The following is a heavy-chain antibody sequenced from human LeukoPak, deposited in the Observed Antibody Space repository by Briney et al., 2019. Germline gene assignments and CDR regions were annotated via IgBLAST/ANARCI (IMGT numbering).Heavy chain of an antibody. CDR2: INAGNGNT. D-gene: IGHD1-26*01. J-gene: IGHJ4*02. CDR1: GYTFTRYA. CDR3: ATVPSGSYYEDDY. Sequence: ASVKVSCKASGYTFTRYAMHWVRQAPGQRLEWMGWINAGNGNTKYSQKFQGRVTITRDTSASTAYMELSSLRSEDTAVYYCATVPSGSYYEDDYWGQGTLVTVSS. V-gene: IGHV1-3*01.